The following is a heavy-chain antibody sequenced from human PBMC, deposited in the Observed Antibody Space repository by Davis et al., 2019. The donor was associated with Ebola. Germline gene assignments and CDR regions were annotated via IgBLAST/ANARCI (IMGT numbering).Heavy chain of an antibody. CDR2: ISAYNGNT. CDR1: GYTFTSYG. J-gene: IGHJ5*02. CDR3: ARDISLYYYGWFDP. D-gene: IGHD3-10*01. V-gene: IGHV1-18*04. Sequence: ASVKVSCKASGYTFTSYGISWVRQAPGQGLEWMGWISAYNGNTNYAQKLQGRVTMTTDTSTSTAYMELSSLRSEDTAVYYCARDISLYYYGWFDPWGQGTLVTVSS.